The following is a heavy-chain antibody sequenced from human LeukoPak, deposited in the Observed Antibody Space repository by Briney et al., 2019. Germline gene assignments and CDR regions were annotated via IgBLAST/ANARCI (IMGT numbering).Heavy chain of an antibody. CDR1: GGTFSSYA. D-gene: IGHD3-22*01. CDR3: AREGYYCDSSGSRYFDY. J-gene: IGHJ4*02. V-gene: IGHV1-69*05. CDR2: IIPIFGTA. Sequence: GSSVKVSCKASGGTFSSYAISWVRQAPGQGLEWMGGIIPIFGTANYAQKFQGRVTITTDESTSTAYMELSSLRSEDAAVYYCAREGYYCDSSGSRYFDYWGQGTLVTVSS.